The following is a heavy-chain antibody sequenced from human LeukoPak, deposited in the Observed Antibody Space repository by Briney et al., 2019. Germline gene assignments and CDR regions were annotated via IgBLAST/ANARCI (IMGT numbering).Heavy chain of an antibody. J-gene: IGHJ4*02. D-gene: IGHD6-13*01. CDR3: ARGGIAAAGPAFAD. CDR1: GGSISSGSYY. V-gene: IGHV4-61*02. CDR2: IYTSGST. Sequence: PSETLSLTCTVSGGSISSGSYYWSWIRQPAGKGLEWIGRIYTSGSTNYNPSLKSRVTILVDTSKNQFSLKLSSVTAADTAVYYCARGGIAAAGPAFADWGQGTLVTVSS.